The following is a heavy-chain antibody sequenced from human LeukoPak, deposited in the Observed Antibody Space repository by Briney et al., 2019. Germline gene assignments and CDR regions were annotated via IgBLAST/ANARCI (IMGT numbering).Heavy chain of an antibody. CDR3: ASERQQLGLGY. D-gene: IGHD6-13*01. J-gene: IGHJ4*02. CDR2: IYTSGNT. CDR1: GGSLCSFS. V-gene: IGHV4-4*07. Sequence: SETLSLSCAVSGGSLCSFSWGWLRQPAGKGVEWIGRIYTSGNTNDNPSLKGRAAMSLDTSKNQFSLKLSSVSAADPAVYYCASERQQLGLGYWGQGTLVTVSS.